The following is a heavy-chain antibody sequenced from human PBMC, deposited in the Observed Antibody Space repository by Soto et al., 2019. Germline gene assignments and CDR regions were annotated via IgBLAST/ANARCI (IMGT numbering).Heavy chain of an antibody. J-gene: IGHJ5*02. CDR3: ARCLLRIAVDLDNCFDP. Sequence: QVQLVQSGAEVKKPGASVKVSCKASGYTFTSYGISWVRQAPGQGLEWMGWISAYNGNTNHAQKLQGRVTMTTDTSTSTDYMEMRSMRSDDTAVYYCARCLLRIAVDLDNCFDPWGQGTMVTVSS. CDR1: GYTFTSYG. V-gene: IGHV1-18*01. D-gene: IGHD6-19*01. CDR2: ISAYNGNT.